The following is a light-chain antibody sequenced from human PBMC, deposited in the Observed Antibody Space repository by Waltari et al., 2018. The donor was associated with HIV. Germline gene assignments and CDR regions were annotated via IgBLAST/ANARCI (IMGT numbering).Light chain of an antibody. CDR2: EVS. Sequence: QSALTQPASVSGAPGQPTTISCPRTSRDVGGYNSVAWYQQHPGKAPKLMIYEVSKWPSGVSKRLSGSKSGNTASLTIAGLQGEDEADYYCSAYTSSSTWVFGGGTKLTVL. CDR3: SAYTSSSTWV. J-gene: IGLJ3*02. V-gene: IGLV2-14*01. CDR1: SRDVGGYNS.